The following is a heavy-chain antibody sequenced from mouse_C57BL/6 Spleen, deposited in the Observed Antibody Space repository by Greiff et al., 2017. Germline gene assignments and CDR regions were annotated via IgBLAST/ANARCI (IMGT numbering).Heavy chain of an antibody. CDR3: ARHEEEERLHYWYFDV. Sequence: VKLMESGAELVKPGASVKLSCKASGYTFTEYTIHWVKQRSGQGLEWIGWFYPGSGSIKYNEKFKDKATLTADKSSSTVYMELSRLTSEDSAVYFCARHEEEERLHYWYFDVWGTGTTVTVSS. CDR1: GYTFTEYT. V-gene: IGHV1-62-2*01. J-gene: IGHJ1*03. D-gene: IGHD2-4*01. CDR2: FYPGSGSI.